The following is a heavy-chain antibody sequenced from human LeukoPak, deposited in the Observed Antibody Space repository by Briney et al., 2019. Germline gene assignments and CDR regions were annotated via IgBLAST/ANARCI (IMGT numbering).Heavy chain of an antibody. CDR1: GDSFSSVTDY. J-gene: IGHJ6*03. V-gene: IGHV4-39*07. Sequence: SETLSLTCTVSGDSFSSVTDYWAWIRQPPGKGLEWIASGDYSGGTYYNPSLESRVTISVDTSKNQFSLNLRSVTAADTAVYYCARVSEAGDFTHYYPYMDVWGKGTTVTVSS. CDR2: GDYSGGT. D-gene: IGHD3/OR15-3a*01. CDR3: ARVSEAGDFTHYYPYMDV.